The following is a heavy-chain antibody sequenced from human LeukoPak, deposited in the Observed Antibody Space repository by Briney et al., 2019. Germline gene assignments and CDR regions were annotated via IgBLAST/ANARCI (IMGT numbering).Heavy chain of an antibody. CDR2: ISGSGGRT. Sequence: PGGSLRLSCAASGFTFSSYAMSWVRQAPEKGLGWVSTISGSGGRTYYADSVKGRFTISRDNSKKTLYLQMNSLRAEDTAIYYCAKALFGDRRVGAFDIWGLGTMLTVSS. CDR1: GFTFSSYA. J-gene: IGHJ3*02. D-gene: IGHD3-10*02. V-gene: IGHV3-23*01. CDR3: AKALFGDRRVGAFDI.